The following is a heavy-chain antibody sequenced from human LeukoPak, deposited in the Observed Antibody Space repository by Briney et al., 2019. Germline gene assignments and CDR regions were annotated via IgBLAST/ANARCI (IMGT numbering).Heavy chain of an antibody. CDR3: XXXXXXXXXTGYSYYYYGMDV. CDR2: INHSGST. Sequence: SETLSLTCAVYGGSFSGYYWSWIRQPPGKGLEWIGEINHSGSTNYNPSLKSRVTISVDTSKNQFSLKLSSVTAADTAVYYCXXXXXXXXXTGYSYYYYGMDVWGQGTTVTVSS. V-gene: IGHV4-34*01. J-gene: IGHJ6*02. CDR1: GGSFSGYY.